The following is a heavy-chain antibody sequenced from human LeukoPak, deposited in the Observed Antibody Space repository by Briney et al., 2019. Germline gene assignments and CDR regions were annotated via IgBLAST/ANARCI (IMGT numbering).Heavy chain of an antibody. CDR1: GGSISSSGYY. Sequence: PSETLSLTCTVSGGSISSSGYYWDWIRQPRGKGLEWIASIYYSGSTYYNPSLKSRVTISVDTSKNQLSLKLSSLTAADTAVYYCARHEYSGSYYGLSWFDPWGQGTLVTVSS. CDR3: ARHEYSGSYYGLSWFDP. V-gene: IGHV4-39*01. D-gene: IGHD1-26*01. CDR2: IYYSGST. J-gene: IGHJ5*02.